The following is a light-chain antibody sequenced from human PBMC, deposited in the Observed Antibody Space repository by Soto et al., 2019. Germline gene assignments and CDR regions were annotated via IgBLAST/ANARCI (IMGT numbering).Light chain of an antibody. CDR1: SSDVGGYNY. CDR2: EVS. J-gene: IGLJ1*01. CDR3: SSYAGSNIYV. V-gene: IGLV2-8*01. Sequence: CVLTQPASASGSPGRSVTISYTGTSSDVGGYNYVSWYQQHPGKAPKLMIYEVSKRPSGVPDRFSGSKSGNTASLTVSGLQAEDEADYYCSSYAGSNIYVFGTGTKVTVL.